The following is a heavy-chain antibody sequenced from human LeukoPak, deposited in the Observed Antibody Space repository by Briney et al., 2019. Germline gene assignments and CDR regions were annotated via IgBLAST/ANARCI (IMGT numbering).Heavy chain of an antibody. Sequence: SPSETLSLTCTVSGGSISSGGYYWSWIRQPPGKGLEWIGYIYHSGSTYYNPSLKSRVTISVDRSKNQFSLKLSSVTAADTAVYYCARVGYCSHGSCLRLDWYFDLWGRGTLVTVSS. J-gene: IGHJ2*01. V-gene: IGHV4-30-2*01. D-gene: IGHD2-15*01. CDR1: GGSISSGGYY. CDR3: ARVGYCSHGSCLRLDWYFDL. CDR2: IYHSGST.